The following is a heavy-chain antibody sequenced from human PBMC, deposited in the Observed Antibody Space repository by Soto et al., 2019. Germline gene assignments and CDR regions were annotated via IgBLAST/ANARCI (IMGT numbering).Heavy chain of an antibody. Sequence: VELVESGGGLVQPGGSLRLSCAGSGFTFSSHGMNWVRQAPGKGLEWVSYISSTSSTIYYADSVKGRFTISRDNAKNSLYLQMNSLREDDTAVYYCARFVDYWGQGTLVTVSS. CDR2: ISSTSSTI. D-gene: IGHD3-10*01. CDR1: GFTFSSHG. CDR3: ARFVDY. V-gene: IGHV3-48*02. J-gene: IGHJ4*02.